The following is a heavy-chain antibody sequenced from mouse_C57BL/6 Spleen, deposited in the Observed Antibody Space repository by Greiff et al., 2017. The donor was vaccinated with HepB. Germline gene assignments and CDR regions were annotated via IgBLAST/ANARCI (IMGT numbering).Heavy chain of an antibody. CDR2: IDPSDSYT. CDR1: GYTFTSYW. J-gene: IGHJ2*01. V-gene: IGHV1-69*01. Sequence: QVQLQQPGAELVMPGASVKLSCKASGYTFTSYWMHWVKQRPGQGLEWIGEIDPSDSYTNYNQKFKGKSTLTVDKSSSTAYMQLSSLTSEDSAVYYCARRVYGRFDYWGQGTTLTVSS. D-gene: IGHD1-1*02. CDR3: ARRVYGRFDY.